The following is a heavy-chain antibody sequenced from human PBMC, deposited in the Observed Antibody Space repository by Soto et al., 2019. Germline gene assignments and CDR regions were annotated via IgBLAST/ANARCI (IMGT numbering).Heavy chain of an antibody. CDR2: ISSSSSYI. CDR3: ARDFRRARPLRLHDAFDI. D-gene: IGHD4-17*01. Sequence: GGSLRLSCAASGFTFSSYSMNWVRQAPGKGLEWVSSISSSSSYIYYADSVKGRFTISRDNAKNSLYLQMNSLRAEDTAVYYCARDFRRARPLRLHDAFDIWGQGTMVTVSS. J-gene: IGHJ3*02. CDR1: GFTFSSYS. V-gene: IGHV3-21*01.